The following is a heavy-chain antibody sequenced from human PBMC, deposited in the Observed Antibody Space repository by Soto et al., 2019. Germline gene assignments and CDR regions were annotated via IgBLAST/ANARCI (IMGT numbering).Heavy chain of an antibody. Sequence: QVQLVQSGAEVKKPGSSVKVSCKVSGGTFSKYAISWVRQAPGQGLEWMGASIPIFGTRNFAQKFQGRVTLTADKLTSTAYMELSCLRSEDTAVYYCATEDYNESSNYYPGWFDPWGQGTQVTVSS. CDR3: ATEDYNESSNYYPGWFDP. J-gene: IGHJ5*02. D-gene: IGHD3-22*01. CDR2: SIPIFGTR. CDR1: GGTFSKYA. V-gene: IGHV1-69*06.